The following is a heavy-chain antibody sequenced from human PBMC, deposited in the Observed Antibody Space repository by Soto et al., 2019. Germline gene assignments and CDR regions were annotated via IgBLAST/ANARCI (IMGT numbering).Heavy chain of an antibody. CDR2: ISAYNGNT. D-gene: IGHD2-15*01. V-gene: IGHV1-18*01. Sequence: ASVKVSCKASGYTXTSYGISWVRQAPGQGLEWMGWISAYNGNTNYAQKLQGRVTMTTDTSTSTAYMELRSLRSDDTAVYYCARDAGDIVVVVAATRAYYYYGMDVWGQGTTVTVSS. J-gene: IGHJ6*02. CDR1: GYTXTSYG. CDR3: ARDAGDIVVVVAATRAYYYYGMDV.